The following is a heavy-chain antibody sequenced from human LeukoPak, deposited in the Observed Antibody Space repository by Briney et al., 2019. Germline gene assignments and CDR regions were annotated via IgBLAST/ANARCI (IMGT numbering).Heavy chain of an antibody. CDR2: ISSSSSYI. V-gene: IGHV3-21*01. J-gene: IGHJ4*02. Sequence: GGSLRLSCAASGFTFSSYSMNWVRQAPGKGLEWVSSISSSSSYIYYADSVKGRFTISRDNAKNSLYLQMNSLRAEDTAVYYCASLGAAGTFFSWWGQGTLVTVSS. D-gene: IGHD6-13*01. CDR1: GFTFSSYS. CDR3: ASLGAAGTFFSW.